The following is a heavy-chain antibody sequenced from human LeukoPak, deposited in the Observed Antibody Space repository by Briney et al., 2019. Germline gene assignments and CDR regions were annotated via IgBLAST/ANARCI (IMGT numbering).Heavy chain of an antibody. CDR2: INQDGSQK. CDR1: GFTFSSHW. Sequence: PGGSLRLSCAVTGFTFSSHWMSWARQAPGKGLEWVANINQDGSQKYYVASVKGRFTISRDNAENSFYLQMNTLRAEDTAAYYCARVSAVAGLPDYYHGMDVWGQGTTVTVSP. J-gene: IGHJ6*01. D-gene: IGHD6-13*01. V-gene: IGHV3-7*01. CDR3: ARVSAVAGLPDYYHGMDV.